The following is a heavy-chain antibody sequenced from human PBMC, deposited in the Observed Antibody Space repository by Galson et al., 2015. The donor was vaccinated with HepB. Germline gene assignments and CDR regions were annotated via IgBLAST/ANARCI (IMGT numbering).Heavy chain of an antibody. J-gene: IGHJ5*02. D-gene: IGHD6-19*01. CDR3: VERAVAGPLSWFDP. Sequence: LSLTCAVYGGSFSGYYWSWIRQPPGKGLEWIGETNHSGSTNYNPSLKSRVTILVDTSQNQFSLKLRSVTAADTAVYYCVERAVAGPLSWFDPWGLGTLVTVSS. CDR1: GGSFSGYY. V-gene: IGHV4-34*01. CDR2: TNHSGST.